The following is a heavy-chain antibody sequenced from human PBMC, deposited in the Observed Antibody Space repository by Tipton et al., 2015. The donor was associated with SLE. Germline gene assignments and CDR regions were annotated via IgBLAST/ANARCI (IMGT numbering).Heavy chain of an antibody. Sequence: TLSLTCEVYGGSFSGYYWSWIRQPPGKGLEWIGEINHSGSTNNNSTLKSRATMSLDTSKNQFSLKLRSVTAADTAVYYCASARADYGYAFDLWGQGTMVTVSS. CDR1: GGSFSGYY. CDR3: ASARADYGYAFDL. D-gene: IGHD4-17*01. CDR2: INHSGST. J-gene: IGHJ3*01. V-gene: IGHV4-34*04.